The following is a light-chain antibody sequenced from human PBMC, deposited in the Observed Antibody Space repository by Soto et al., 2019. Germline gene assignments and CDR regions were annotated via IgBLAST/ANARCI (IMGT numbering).Light chain of an antibody. V-gene: IGLV2-14*01. J-gene: IGLJ1*01. CDR3: SSYTSSNV. Sequence: QSVLTQPASVSGSPGQSITISCTGTSSDVGGYNYVSWYQQHPGKAPKLMIYDVSNRPSGVSNRFSGSKSGNTASLTISGLQAEDEADYYCSSYTSSNVFGTGTKLTVL. CDR2: DVS. CDR1: SSDVGGYNY.